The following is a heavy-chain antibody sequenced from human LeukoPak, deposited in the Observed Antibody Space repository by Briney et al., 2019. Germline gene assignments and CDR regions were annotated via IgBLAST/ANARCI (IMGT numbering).Heavy chain of an antibody. CDR3: TRGAAGFDY. CDR1: GFTFSTYD. Sequence: PGGSLRLSCAASGFTFSTYDMHWVRQATGKGLEWVSGMGKTAGDTYYSGSVQGRFTISRENAKHSVYLEMNSLRAGDTAVYYCTRGAAGFDYWGQGTLVSVSS. D-gene: IGHD6-13*01. CDR2: MGKTAGDT. V-gene: IGHV3-13*04. J-gene: IGHJ4*02.